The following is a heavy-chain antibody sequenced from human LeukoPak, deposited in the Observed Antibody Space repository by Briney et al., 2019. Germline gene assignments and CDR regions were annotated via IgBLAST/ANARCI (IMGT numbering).Heavy chain of an antibody. CDR2: IWYDGSNN. V-gene: IGHV3-33*01. CDR1: GFTFSNYG. Sequence: HAGRSLRRSCAASGFTFSNYGMHWVRQAPGKGLEWVALIWYDGSNNYYADSVRGGFIISRDNSKNTLYLQMNSRRAEDTAVYYGAREMGLNIVATIGWG. CDR3: AREMGLNIVATIG. D-gene: IGHD5-12*01. J-gene: IGHJ6*01.